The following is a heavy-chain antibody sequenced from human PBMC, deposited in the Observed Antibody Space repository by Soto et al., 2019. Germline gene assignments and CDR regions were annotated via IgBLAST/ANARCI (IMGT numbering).Heavy chain of an antibody. CDR2: IYYSGIT. CDR1: GGSVSSGSYY. J-gene: IGHJ3*02. Sequence: SETLSLTCTVSGGSVSSGSYYWSWIRQPPGKGLEWIGYIYYSGITNYNPSLKSRVTISVDTSKNQFSLKLSSVTAADTAVYYCARERQDIVVVPAAIPRPGAFDIWGQGTMVTVSS. D-gene: IGHD2-2*02. V-gene: IGHV4-61*01. CDR3: ARERQDIVVVPAAIPRPGAFDI.